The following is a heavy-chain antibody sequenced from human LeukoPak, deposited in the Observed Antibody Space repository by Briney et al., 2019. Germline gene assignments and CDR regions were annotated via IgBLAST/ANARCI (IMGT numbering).Heavy chain of an antibody. V-gene: IGHV3-23*01. CDR2: ISGSGGST. J-gene: IGHJ3*02. Sequence: GGSLRLSCAASGFTFSNYAMSWVRQAPGKGLEWVSAISGSGGSTYYADSVKGRFTISRDNSKNTLYLQMNSLRADDTAVYYCAKDPSLLSGGISFDIWGQGTMVTVSS. D-gene: IGHD2-15*01. CDR3: AKDPSLLSGGISFDI. CDR1: GFTFSNYA.